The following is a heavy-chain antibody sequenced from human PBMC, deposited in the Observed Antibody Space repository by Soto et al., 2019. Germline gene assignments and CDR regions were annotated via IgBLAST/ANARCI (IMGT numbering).Heavy chain of an antibody. CDR2: IYYSGST. CDR1: GGSISSSSYY. D-gene: IGHD6-19*01. V-gene: IGHV4-39*02. CDR3: ARSSGFFFYDYGMDF. Sequence: SETLSLTCTVSGGSISSSSYYWGWIRQPPGKGLEWIGSIYYSGSTYYNPSLQSRVTIPVDTSKNHFSLKLSSVTAADTAVYYCARSSGFFFYDYGMDFWGQGTTVTVSS. J-gene: IGHJ6*02.